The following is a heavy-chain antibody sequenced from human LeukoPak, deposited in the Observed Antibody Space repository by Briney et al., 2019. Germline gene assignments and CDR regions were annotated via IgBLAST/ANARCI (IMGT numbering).Heavy chain of an antibody. Sequence: SETLSLTCTVSGDSISSYYWSWIRQSPGKGLEWMGYISYSGSTNYNPSLKSRVTMSVDTSKNQFSLKLSSVTAADTAVYYCAREGGSSSWSHIVYWGQGTLVTVSS. CDR3: AREGGSSSWSHIVY. CDR1: GDSISSYY. V-gene: IGHV4-59*12. D-gene: IGHD6-13*01. CDR2: ISYSGST. J-gene: IGHJ4*02.